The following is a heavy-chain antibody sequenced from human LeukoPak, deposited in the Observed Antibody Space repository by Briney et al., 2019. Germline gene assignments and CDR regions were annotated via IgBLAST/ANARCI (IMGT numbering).Heavy chain of an antibody. V-gene: IGHV4-61*01. J-gene: IGHJ4*02. D-gene: IGHD3-10*01. CDR3: ARSTMVRGVRRYYFAY. CDR1: GGSVSSGSYY. CDR2: IYYSGST. Sequence: SETLSLTCTVSGGSVSSGSYYWSWIRQPPGKGLERIGYIYYSGSTNYNPSLKSRVTISVDTSKNQFSLKLSSVTAADTAVYYCARSTMVRGVRRYYFAYWGQGTLVTVSS.